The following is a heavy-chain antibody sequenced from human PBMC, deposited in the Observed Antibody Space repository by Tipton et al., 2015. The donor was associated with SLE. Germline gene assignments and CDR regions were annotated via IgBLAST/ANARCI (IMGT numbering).Heavy chain of an antibody. Sequence: QLVQSGPEVKKPGASVTVSRKTSGHTFTNYGFNWVRQAPGQGLEWMGWISAYNGKTYYAQKLLGRVTMTTDTSTTTVYMQMTSLTSADSAVYYCARDISGWSDYWGQGTLVIVSS. CDR1: GHTFTNYG. J-gene: IGHJ4*02. D-gene: IGHD6-13*01. CDR3: ARDISGWSDY. V-gene: IGHV1-18*01. CDR2: ISAYNGKT.